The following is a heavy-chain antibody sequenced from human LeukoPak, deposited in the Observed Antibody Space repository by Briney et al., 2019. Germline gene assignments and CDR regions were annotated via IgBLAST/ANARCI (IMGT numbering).Heavy chain of an antibody. CDR2: FDPEDGET. J-gene: IGHJ4*02. V-gene: IGHV1-24*01. Sequence: AASVKVSCKVSGYTLTELSMHWVRQAPGKGLEWMGGFDPEDGETIYAQKFQGRVTMTEDTSTDTAYMELSSLRSEDTAVYYCARGRDDYDSSDFPLMLYWGQGTLVAVSS. CDR1: GYTLTELS. CDR3: ARGRDDYDSSDFPLMLY. D-gene: IGHD3-22*01.